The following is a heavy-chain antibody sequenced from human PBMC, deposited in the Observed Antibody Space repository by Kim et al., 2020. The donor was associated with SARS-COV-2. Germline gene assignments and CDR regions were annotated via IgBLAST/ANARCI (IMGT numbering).Heavy chain of an antibody. CDR2: AHQNGET. CDR1: GDSISSNYC. CDR3: ARVPGGGSAFSCYLSS. J-gene: IGHJ5*01. V-gene: IGHV4-4*02. Sequence: SETLSLTCAVSGDSISSNYCWTWVRQSPGKGLEWIGEAHQNGETNYNPSLKRRVAMSLDKSKNQFSLKLSSVTAADSATYYCARVPGGGSAFSCYLSSWG. D-gene: IGHD2-2*01.